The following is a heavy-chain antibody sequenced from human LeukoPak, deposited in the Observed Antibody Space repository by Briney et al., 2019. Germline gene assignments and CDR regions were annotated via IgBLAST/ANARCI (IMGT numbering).Heavy chain of an antibody. CDR3: ARVRWASYYFEY. CDR1: GFTFSSSA. Sequence: PGGSLRLSCAASGFTFSSSAMTWVRQAPGKGLEWVSSISGSGVSTYYADSVKGRFTISRDNAKNSLYLQMNSLRDEDTAVYYCARVRWASYYFEYWGQGTLVTVSS. V-gene: IGHV3-23*01. J-gene: IGHJ4*02. D-gene: IGHD4-23*01. CDR2: ISGSGVST.